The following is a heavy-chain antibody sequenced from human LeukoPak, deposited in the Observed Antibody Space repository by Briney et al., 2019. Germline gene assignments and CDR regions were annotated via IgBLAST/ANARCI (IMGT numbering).Heavy chain of an antibody. D-gene: IGHD4-17*01. CDR3: ARDRTVTTTYYYYGMDV. V-gene: IGHV3-30-3*01. J-gene: IGHJ6*02. CDR1: GFTFSSYA. Sequence: GRSLRLSCAASGFTFSSYAMHWVRQAPGKGPEWVAVISYDGSNKYYADSVKGRFTISRDNSKNTLYLQLNSLRAEDTAVYYCARDRTVTTTYYYYGMDVWGQGTTVTVSS. CDR2: ISYDGSNK.